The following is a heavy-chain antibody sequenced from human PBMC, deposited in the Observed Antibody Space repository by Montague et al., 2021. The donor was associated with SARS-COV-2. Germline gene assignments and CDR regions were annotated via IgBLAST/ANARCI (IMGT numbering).Heavy chain of an antibody. CDR2: VHDIESS. J-gene: IGHJ6*02. V-gene: IGHV4-59*12. Sequence: SETLSLTCTVSGGSISRYFWNWIRQTPGKGLEWMGYVHDIESSIYNPSLQSRVTISVDTSKNQFSLKLSSVTAADTAVYYCARDTRIAMLVVVTRYGLDVWGQGTTVTVSS. D-gene: IGHD3-22*01. CDR1: GGSISRYF. CDR3: ARDTRIAMLVVVTRYGLDV.